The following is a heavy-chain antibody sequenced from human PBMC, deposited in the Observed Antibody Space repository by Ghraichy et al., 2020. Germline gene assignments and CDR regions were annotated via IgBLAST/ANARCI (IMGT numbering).Heavy chain of an antibody. CDR2: INHSGST. CDR3: ARGGYEEQQLVRIWSKFDP. J-gene: IGHJ5*02. D-gene: IGHD6-13*01. CDR1: GGSFSGYY. V-gene: IGHV4-34*01. Sequence: SETLSLTCAVYGGSFSGYYWSWIRQPPGKGLEWIGEINHSGSTNYNPSLKSRVTISVDTSKNQFSLKLSSVTAADTAVYYCARGGYEEQQLVRIWSKFDPWGQGTLVTVSS.